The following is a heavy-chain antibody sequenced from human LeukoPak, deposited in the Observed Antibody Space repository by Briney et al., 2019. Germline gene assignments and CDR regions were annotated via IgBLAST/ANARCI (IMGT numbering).Heavy chain of an antibody. D-gene: IGHD1-26*01. CDR3: ARGGRWELPRPYAFDI. CDR1: GYIFTSYG. Sequence: ASVKVSCKASGYIFTSYGISWVRQAPGQGLEWMGWINTYNGNTNYAQNLQGRVTMTTDTSTSTAYMELRSLRSDDTAVYYCARGGRWELPRPYAFDIWGQGTMVTVSS. CDR2: INTYNGNT. V-gene: IGHV1-18*01. J-gene: IGHJ3*02.